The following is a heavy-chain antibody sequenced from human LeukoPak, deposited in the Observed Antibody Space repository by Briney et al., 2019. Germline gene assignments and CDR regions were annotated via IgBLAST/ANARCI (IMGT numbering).Heavy chain of an antibody. V-gene: IGHV3-30-3*01. Sequence: PGGSLRLSCAASGFTFSSYAMHWVRQAPGKGLEWVAVISYDGSNKYHADSVKGRFTISRDNSKNTLYLQMNSLRAEDTAVYYCTREDSSGLDYWGQGTLVTVSS. J-gene: IGHJ4*02. CDR1: GFTFSSYA. CDR3: TREDSSGLDY. D-gene: IGHD3-22*01. CDR2: ISYDGSNK.